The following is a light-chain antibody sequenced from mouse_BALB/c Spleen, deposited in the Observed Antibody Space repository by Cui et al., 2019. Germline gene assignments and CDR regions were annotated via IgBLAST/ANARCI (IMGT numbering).Light chain of an antibody. Sequence: DIVMTQSQKFMSTSVGARVSVTCKASQNVGTNVAWYQQKPGQSPKALIYSASYRYSGVPDRFTGSGSGTDFTLTISNVQSEDLAEYFCQQYNSYPYTFGGGTKLEIK. CDR1: QNVGTN. V-gene: IGKV6-15*01. CDR2: SAS. CDR3: QQYNSYPYT. J-gene: IGKJ2*01.